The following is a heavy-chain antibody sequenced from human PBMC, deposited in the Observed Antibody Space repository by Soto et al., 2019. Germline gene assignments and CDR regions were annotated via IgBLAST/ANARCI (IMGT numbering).Heavy chain of an antibody. CDR3: ASYLNGKDFWSGYFLNYYYYVMDV. CDR2: IIPIFGTA. CDR1: GGTFSSYA. J-gene: IGHJ6*02. Sequence: QVQLVQSGAEVKKPGSSVKVSCKASGGTFSSYAISWVRQAPGQGLEWMGGIIPIFGTANYAQKFQGRVTITADESTSTAYMELSSLRSEDTAVYYCASYLNGKDFWSGYFLNYYYYVMDVWGQGTTVTVSS. V-gene: IGHV1-69*01. D-gene: IGHD3-3*01.